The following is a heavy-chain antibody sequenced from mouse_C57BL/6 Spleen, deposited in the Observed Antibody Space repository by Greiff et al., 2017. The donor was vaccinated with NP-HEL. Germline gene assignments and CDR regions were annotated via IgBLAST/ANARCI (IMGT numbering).Heavy chain of an antibody. CDR1: GFSLTSYA. V-gene: IGHV2-9-1*01. Sequence: QVQLKESGPGLVAPSQSLSITCTVSGFSLTSYAISWVRQTPGKGLEWLGVIWTGGGTNYNSALKSRLGIIKDNSKSQVFLKMNSLQTDDTARYYCARNTGDWDGPFDYWGQGTTLTVSS. J-gene: IGHJ2*01. CDR2: IWTGGGT. CDR3: ARNTGDWDGPFDY. D-gene: IGHD4-1*01.